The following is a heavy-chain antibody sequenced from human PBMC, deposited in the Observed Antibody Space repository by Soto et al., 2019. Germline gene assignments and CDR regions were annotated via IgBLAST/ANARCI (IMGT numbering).Heavy chain of an antibody. Sequence: PSETLSLTCAVYGGSFSGYYWSWIRQPPGKGLEWIGEINHSGSTNYNPSLKSRVTISVDTSKNQFSLKLSSVTAADTAVYYCARTPHIVVVAAARLYNWFDPWGQGTLVTVSS. J-gene: IGHJ5*02. CDR3: ARTPHIVVVAAARLYNWFDP. CDR2: INHSGST. V-gene: IGHV4-34*01. CDR1: GGSFSGYY. D-gene: IGHD2-15*01.